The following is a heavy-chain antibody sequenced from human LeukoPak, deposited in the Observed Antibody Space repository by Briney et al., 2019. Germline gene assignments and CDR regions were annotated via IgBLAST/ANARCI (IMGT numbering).Heavy chain of an antibody. D-gene: IGHD5-24*01. CDR3: ARDHGYKGYYYYGMDV. V-gene: IGHV4-59*01. J-gene: IGHJ6*02. CDR2: IYYSGST. Sequence: PSETLSLTCTVSGGSISSYYWSWIRQPPGKGLEWIGYIYYSGSTNYNPSLKSRVTISVDTSKNQFSLKLSSVTAADTAVYYCARDHGYKGYYYYGMDVWGQGTTVTVSS. CDR1: GGSISSYY.